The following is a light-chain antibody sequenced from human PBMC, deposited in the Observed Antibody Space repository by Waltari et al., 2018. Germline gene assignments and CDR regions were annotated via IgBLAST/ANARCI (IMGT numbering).Light chain of an antibody. CDR2: DVS. J-gene: IGLJ1*01. CDR1: SSDVGGYNY. Sequence: QSALTQPASVSGSPGQSITISCTGTSSDVGGYNYVSWYQQHPGKAPKLIIYDVSNRPSGVSNLFSGSKSGNTASLTISGLQAEDEADYYCTSYTSSNTLGFGTGTKVTVL. V-gene: IGLV2-14*03. CDR3: TSYTSSNTLG.